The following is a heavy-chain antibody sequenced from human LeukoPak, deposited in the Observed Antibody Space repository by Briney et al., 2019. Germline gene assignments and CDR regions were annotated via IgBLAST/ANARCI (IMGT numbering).Heavy chain of an antibody. V-gene: IGHV3-66*01. D-gene: IGHD3-22*01. J-gene: IGHJ5*02. CDR1: GFTVSSNY. CDR3: AIDREEYYYDSSGYYP. CDR2: IYSGGST. Sequence: GGSLRLSCAASGFTVSSNYMSWVRQAPGKGLEWVSVIYSGGSTYYADSVKGRFTISRDNAKNSLYLQMNSLRAEDTAVYYCAIDREEYYYDSSGYYPWGQGTLVTVSS.